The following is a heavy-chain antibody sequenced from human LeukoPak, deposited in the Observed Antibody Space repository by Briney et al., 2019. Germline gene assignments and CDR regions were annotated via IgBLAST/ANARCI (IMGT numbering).Heavy chain of an antibody. CDR1: GFTFGDYA. J-gene: IGHJ6*03. V-gene: IGHV3-49*04. CDR2: IRSKAYGGTT. Sequence: PGGSLRLSCTASGFTFGDYAMSWVRQAPGKGLEWVGFIRSKAYGGTTEYAASVKGRFTISRDDSRSIACLQMNSLKTEDTAVYYCTRDLGKGIFGVYYYYYMDVWGKGTTVTVSS. D-gene: IGHD3-3*01. CDR3: TRDLGKGIFGVYYYYYMDV.